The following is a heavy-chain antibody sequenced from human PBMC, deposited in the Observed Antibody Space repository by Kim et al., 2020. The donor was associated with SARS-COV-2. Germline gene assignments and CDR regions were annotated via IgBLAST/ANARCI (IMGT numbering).Heavy chain of an antibody. V-gene: IGHV5-51*01. CDR1: GYSFTSYW. D-gene: IGHD5-18*01. CDR3: ARGINGYSYGFDY. Sequence: GESLQISCKGSGYSFTSYWIAWVRQMPGKGLEWMGIIYPGDSDTRYSPSFQGQVTISADKSISTAYLQWSSLKASDTAMYYCARGINGYSYGFDYWGQGTLVSVSS. J-gene: IGHJ4*02. CDR2: IYPGDSDT.